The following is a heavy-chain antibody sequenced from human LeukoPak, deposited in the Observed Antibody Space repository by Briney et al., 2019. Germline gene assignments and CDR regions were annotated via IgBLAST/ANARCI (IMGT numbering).Heavy chain of an antibody. D-gene: IGHD4/OR15-4a*01. CDR3: ASMVNTGF. V-gene: IGHV3-30*02. CDR1: GFIFNTYG. Sequence: GGSLRLSCAASGFIFNTYGMHWVRQAPGNGLEWVAFTRYDESRKYYADSVKGRFTISRDNSNNMLYLQMNSLRAEDTAVYFCASMVNTGFWGQGTLVTVSS. J-gene: IGHJ4*02. CDR2: TRYDESRK.